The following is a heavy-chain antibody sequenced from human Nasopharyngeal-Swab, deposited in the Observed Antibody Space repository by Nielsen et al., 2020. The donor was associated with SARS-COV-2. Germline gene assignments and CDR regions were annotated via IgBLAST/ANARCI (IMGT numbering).Heavy chain of an antibody. CDR3: ARDFVGQMDV. Sequence: GESLKISCAASGFAFDDYGMSWVRQAPGKGLEWVSGINWNGGSTGYADSVKGRFTISRDNAKNSLYLQMNSLRAEDTAVYYCARDFVGQMDVWGQGTTVTVSS. CDR1: GFAFDDYG. D-gene: IGHD3-10*01. CDR2: INWNGGST. V-gene: IGHV3-20*04. J-gene: IGHJ6*02.